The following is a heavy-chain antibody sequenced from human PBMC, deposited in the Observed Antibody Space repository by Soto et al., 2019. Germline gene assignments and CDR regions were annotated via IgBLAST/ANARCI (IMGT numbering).Heavy chain of an antibody. D-gene: IGHD3-10*01. V-gene: IGHV1-69*02. Sequence: QVQLVQSGAEVKKPGSSVKVSCKASGGTFSSYTISWVRQAPGQGLEWMGRIIPILGIANYAQKFQGRVTITADKSTSTAYMELSSLRSEDTAVYYCARRDGGGSITMVRGVKYYFDYWGQGTLVTVSS. CDR1: GGTFSSYT. CDR3: ARRDGGGSITMVRGVKYYFDY. J-gene: IGHJ4*02. CDR2: IIPILGIA.